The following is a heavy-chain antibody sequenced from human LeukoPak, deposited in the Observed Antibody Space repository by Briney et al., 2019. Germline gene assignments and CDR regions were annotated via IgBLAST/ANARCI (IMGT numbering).Heavy chain of an antibody. Sequence: SGGSLRLSCAASGFTFSSYSMNWVRQAPGKGLEWVSSISGSSSYIYYGDSVKGRFTISRDNAKNSLFLQMNSLRAEDTAVYYCARVVVRGVIVPADAFDIWGQGTMVTVSS. CDR1: GFTFSSYS. V-gene: IGHV3-21*01. CDR2: ISGSSSYI. J-gene: IGHJ3*02. CDR3: ARVVVRGVIVPADAFDI. D-gene: IGHD3-10*01.